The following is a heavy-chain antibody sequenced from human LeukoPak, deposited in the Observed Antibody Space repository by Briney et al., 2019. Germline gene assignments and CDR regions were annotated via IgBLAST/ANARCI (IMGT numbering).Heavy chain of an antibody. CDR3: ARHFGDAYSRSFDL. Sequence: SKTLSLTCTVSGGSISSYYWSWIRQPPGRGLEWVAYIYYTGSTNYNPSLKSRVTISVDTSKNQFSLKLSSVTAADTAVYYCARHFGDAYSRSFDLWGQGTLVTVSS. CDR1: GGSISSYY. CDR2: IYYTGST. D-gene: IGHD5-24*01. V-gene: IGHV4-59*08. J-gene: IGHJ4*02.